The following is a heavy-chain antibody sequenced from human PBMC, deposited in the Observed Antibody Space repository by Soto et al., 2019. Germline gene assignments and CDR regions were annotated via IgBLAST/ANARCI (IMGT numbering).Heavy chain of an antibody. CDR2: INSDGSST. CDR3: ARVYGSYLFDY. J-gene: IGHJ4*02. D-gene: IGHD1-26*01. CDR1: GFTFSSYW. Sequence: GGSLRLSCAASGFTFSSYWMHWVRQAPGKGLVWVSRINSDGSSTSYADSVKGRFTISRDNAKNTLYLQMNSLRAEDTAVYYCARVYGSYLFDYWGQGTLVTVSS. V-gene: IGHV3-74*01.